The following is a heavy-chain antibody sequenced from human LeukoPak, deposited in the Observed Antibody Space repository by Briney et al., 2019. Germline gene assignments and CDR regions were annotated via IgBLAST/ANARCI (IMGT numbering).Heavy chain of an antibody. CDR3: ARDPRALTIFGVVIDY. CDR1: GFTFSSYG. J-gene: IGHJ4*02. CDR2: IRYDESSK. D-gene: IGHD3-3*01. V-gene: IGHV3-30*02. Sequence: GGSLRLSCAASGFTFSSYGIHWVRQAPGKGLEWVAFIRYDESSKYYADSVRGRFTISRDNSKNTLYLQMNSLRAEDTAVYYCARDPRALTIFGVVIDYWGQGTLVTVSS.